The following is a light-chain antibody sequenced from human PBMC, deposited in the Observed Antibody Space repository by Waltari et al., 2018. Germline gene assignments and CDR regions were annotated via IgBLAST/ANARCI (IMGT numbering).Light chain of an antibody. CDR2: SAS. CDR3: QQFCGSPPYT. CDR1: QSVSSNF. Sequence: EIVLTQSTGTLSLSPGERATLSCRASQSVSSNFLAWYQQKPGQAPRLLISSASSRATVIPDRFGGSGSGTDFTLSISRLEPEDFAVYYCQQFCGSPPYTFGQGTRVEIK. J-gene: IGKJ2*01. V-gene: IGKV3-20*01.